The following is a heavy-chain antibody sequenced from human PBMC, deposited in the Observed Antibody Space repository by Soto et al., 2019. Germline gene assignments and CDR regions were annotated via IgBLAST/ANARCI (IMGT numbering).Heavy chain of an antibody. CDR3: ARDLYYYDSSGYRSAPTFDY. CDR2: INPSGGST. J-gene: IGHJ4*02. Sequence: ASVKVSCKASGYTFTSYYMHWVRQAPGQGLEWMGIINPSGGSTSYAQKFQGRVTMTRDTSTSTVYMELSSLRSEDTAVYYCARDLYYYDSSGYRSAPTFDYWGQGTLVTVSS. CDR1: GYTFTSYY. V-gene: IGHV1-46*01. D-gene: IGHD3-22*01.